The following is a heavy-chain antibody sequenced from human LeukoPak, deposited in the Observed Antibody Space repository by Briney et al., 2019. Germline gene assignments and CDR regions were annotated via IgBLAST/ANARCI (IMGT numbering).Heavy chain of an antibody. CDR1: GFTFTTYW. CDR2: MKTDGSEK. V-gene: IGHV3-7*03. Sequence: GRSLRLSCAASGFTFTTYWIHWIRQAPGKGLEWVANMKTDGSEKYDVDSVKGRFTISRDNTKNSVYLQMNSLRVEDTAVYYCVLGSGWHDSYWGQGTLVTVSS. CDR3: VLGSGWHDSY. J-gene: IGHJ4*02. D-gene: IGHD6-19*01.